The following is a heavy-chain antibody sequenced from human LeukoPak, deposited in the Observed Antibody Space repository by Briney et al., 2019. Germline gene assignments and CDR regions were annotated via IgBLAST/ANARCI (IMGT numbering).Heavy chain of an antibody. J-gene: IGHJ6*03. V-gene: IGHV1-8*01. CDR3: ARGARITMVRGVKPRYYYYYMDV. CDR1: GYTFTSYD. D-gene: IGHD3-10*01. Sequence: ASVKVSCKAPGYTFTSYDINWVRQATGQGLEWMGWMNPNSGNTGYAQKFQGRVTMTRNTSISTAYMELSSLRSEDTAVYYCARGARITMVRGVKPRYYYYYMDVWGKGTTVTVSS. CDR2: MNPNSGNT.